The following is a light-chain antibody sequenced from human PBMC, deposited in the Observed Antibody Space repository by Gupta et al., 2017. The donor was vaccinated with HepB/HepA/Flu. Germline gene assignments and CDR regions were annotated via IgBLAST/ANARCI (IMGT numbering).Light chain of an antibody. CDR2: YND. CDR1: SSNVGRNN. V-gene: IGLV1-44*01. J-gene: IGLJ2*01. CDR3: AAWDTSLNVVV. Sequence: HSVLTQSTSVSGTPGQRVPNSCSCSSSNVGRNNVNWYQQLPGTAPKLLIYYNDERPSGVPDRISGSKSGTSASLAISGLQSEDEADYYCAAWDTSLNVVVFGGGTKLTVL.